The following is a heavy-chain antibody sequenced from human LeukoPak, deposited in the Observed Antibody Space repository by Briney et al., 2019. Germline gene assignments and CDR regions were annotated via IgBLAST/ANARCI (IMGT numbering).Heavy chain of an antibody. J-gene: IGHJ2*01. CDR3: ATLRSGGYCSGGSCYKTNWYFDL. D-gene: IGHD2-15*01. CDR2: IFYSGNT. Sequence: PSETLSLTCTVSGGSINSSSYYWGWIRQPPGKGLEWIGSIFYSGNTYDNPSLKSRVTISVDTSKNQFSLKLNSVTAADTAVYYCATLRSGGYCSGGSCYKTNWYFDLWGRGTLVTVSS. CDR1: GGSINSSSYY. V-gene: IGHV4-39*01.